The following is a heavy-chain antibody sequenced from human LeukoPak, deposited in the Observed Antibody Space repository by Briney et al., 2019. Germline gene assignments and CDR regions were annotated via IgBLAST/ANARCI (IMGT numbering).Heavy chain of an antibody. D-gene: IGHD6-13*01. CDR2: ISSRTSYT. CDR3: AREAGDI. Sequence: GGSLRLSCAASGFTFSTYSMQWVRQAPGQGLEWVSSISSRTSYTYYADSVKGRFTISIDNAKNSLFLQMNSLRAEDMAVYYCAREAGDIWGQGTMVTVSS. V-gene: IGHV3-21*01. J-gene: IGHJ3*02. CDR1: GFTFSTYS.